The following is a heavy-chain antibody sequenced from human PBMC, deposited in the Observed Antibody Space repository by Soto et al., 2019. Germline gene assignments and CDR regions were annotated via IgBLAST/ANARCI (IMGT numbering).Heavy chain of an antibody. J-gene: IGHJ4*02. V-gene: IGHV3-30-3*01. CDR1: GFTFSNSA. Sequence: GGSLRLSCAASGFTFSNSAMHWVRQAPGKGLEWVATISYDGSNKYDADSVKGRFTISRDNSKNTLYLQMDSLRAEDTAVYYCARGTAPGYSSGWHYWGQGTLFTVAS. CDR3: ARGTAPGYSSGWHY. CDR2: ISYDGSNK. D-gene: IGHD6-19*01.